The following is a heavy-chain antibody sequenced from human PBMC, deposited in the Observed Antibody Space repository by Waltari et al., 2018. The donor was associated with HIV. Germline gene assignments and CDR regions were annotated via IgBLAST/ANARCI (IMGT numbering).Heavy chain of an antibody. J-gene: IGHJ3*02. V-gene: IGHV5-51*01. D-gene: IGHD2-21*02. Sequence: EVQLVQSGTEVKKPGEPLTISCKASGYSFISSWIGWVRQMPGRGLEWMGIIYPGHSDPRYSTSFQGQVTNSADKSSDTTCLQWRSLEASDTAMFFCARASFCGGDCYTRGPDVFDIWGQGTMVTVSS. CDR2: IYPGHSDP. CDR3: ARASFCGGDCYTRGPDVFDI. CDR1: GYSFISSW.